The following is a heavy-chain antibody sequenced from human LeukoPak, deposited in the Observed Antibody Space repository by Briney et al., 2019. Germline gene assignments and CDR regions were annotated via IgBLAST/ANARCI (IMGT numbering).Heavy chain of an antibody. D-gene: IGHD3-10*01. J-gene: IGHJ6*03. CDR3: ARTTMVRGTYYMDV. CDR2: IYYSGYT. Sequence: SETLSLTCSVSGGSISLSYYYWGWIRQPPGKGLEWIGYIYYSGYTNYNPSLKSRVTISVDTSKNQFSLKLSSVTAADTAVYYCARTTMVRGTYYMDVWGKGTTVTISS. CDR1: GGSISLSYYY. V-gene: IGHV4-61*05.